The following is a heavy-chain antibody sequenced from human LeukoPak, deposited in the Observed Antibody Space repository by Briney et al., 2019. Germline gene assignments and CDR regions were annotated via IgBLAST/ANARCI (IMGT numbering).Heavy chain of an antibody. CDR3: ARVSSSWYQDWYFDL. V-gene: IGHV4-34*01. CDR2: INHSGST. CDR1: GGSFSGYY. Sequence: PSETLSLTCAVYGGSFSGYYWSWIRQPPGKGLEWIGEINHSGSTNYNPSLKSRVTISVDTSKNQFSLKLSSMTAADTAVYYCARVSSSWYQDWYFDLWGRGTLVTVSS. J-gene: IGHJ2*01. D-gene: IGHD6-13*01.